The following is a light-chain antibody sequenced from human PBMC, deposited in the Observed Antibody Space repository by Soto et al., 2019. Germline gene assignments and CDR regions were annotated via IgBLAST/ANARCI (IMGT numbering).Light chain of an antibody. J-gene: IGKJ1*01. CDR2: DAS. CDR3: QHYNSYSEA. CDR1: QSVSGW. Sequence: QVLQSPSTQSATLGDTVTVTCRASQSVSGWLAWYQQKPGEAPKLLIYDASALPRGVPSRFSGSGSGTEFTLTISSLQPDDFATYYCQHYNSYSEAFGQGTKVDIK. V-gene: IGKV1-5*01.